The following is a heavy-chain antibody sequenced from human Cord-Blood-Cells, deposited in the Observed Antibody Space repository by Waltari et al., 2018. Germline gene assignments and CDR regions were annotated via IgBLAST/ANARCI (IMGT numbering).Heavy chain of an antibody. J-gene: IGHJ6*03. CDR1: GFTFRSYA. D-gene: IGHD3-3*01. V-gene: IGHV3-30*04. CDR3: ARSLEGDMDV. Sequence: VQLVESGGGVVQPWRSLRPSCAASGFTFRSYAMHWVRQAPGKGLEWVAVISYDGSNKYYADSVKGRFTISRDNSKNTLYLQMNSLRAEDTAVYYCARSLEGDMDVWGKGTTLTVSS. CDR2: ISYDGSNK.